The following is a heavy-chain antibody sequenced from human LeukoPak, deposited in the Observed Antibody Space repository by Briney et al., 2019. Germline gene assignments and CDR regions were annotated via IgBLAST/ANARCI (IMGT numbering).Heavy chain of an antibody. Sequence: ASVKVSCKASGYTFTSYYMHWVRQAPGQGLEWMGIINPSGGSTSYAQKFQGRVTMTRDTSTSTVYMELRSLRSDDTAVYYCARDPQRYYGSGSYDYWGRGTLVIVSS. CDR2: INPSGGST. V-gene: IGHV1-46*01. CDR3: ARDPQRYYGSGSYDY. J-gene: IGHJ4*02. D-gene: IGHD3-10*01. CDR1: GYTFTSYY.